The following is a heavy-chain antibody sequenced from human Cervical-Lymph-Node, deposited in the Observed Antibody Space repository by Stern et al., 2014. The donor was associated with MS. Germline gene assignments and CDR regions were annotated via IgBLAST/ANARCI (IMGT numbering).Heavy chain of an antibody. J-gene: IGHJ4*02. CDR1: GFTFSSYG. V-gene: IGHV3-30*03. D-gene: IGHD2-8*01. CDR3: ARDYEDTSMLFDH. CDR2: ISYDGNHK. Sequence: MQLVESGGAVVQPGRSLRLSCAASGFTFSSYGMHWVRRAPGQGLEWETVISYDGNHKYYAASVKGRFTISRDNSKNTLHLQMNSVTPDDTAIYYCARDYEDTSMLFDHWGQGTLVTVSS.